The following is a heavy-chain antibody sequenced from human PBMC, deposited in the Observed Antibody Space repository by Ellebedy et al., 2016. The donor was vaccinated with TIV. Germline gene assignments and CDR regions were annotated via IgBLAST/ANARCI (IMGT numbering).Heavy chain of an antibody. V-gene: IGHV3-53*01. Sequence: PGGSLRLSCAASGFTVTTNYMNWVRQAPGKGLEWVSVIFSAADGGETHYADSVKGRFTISRDSSKNTLYLQMNSLRVDDTAVYYCVTWGQSYGRWGQGSLVTISS. CDR1: GFTVTTNY. D-gene: IGHD3-16*01. CDR3: VTWGQSYGR. J-gene: IGHJ4*02. CDR2: IFSAADGGET.